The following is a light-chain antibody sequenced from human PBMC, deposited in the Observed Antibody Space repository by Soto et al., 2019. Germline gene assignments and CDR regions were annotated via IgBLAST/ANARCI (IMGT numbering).Light chain of an antibody. V-gene: IGLV2-14*01. Sequence: QSVLTQPASVSGSPGQSITISCTGTSSDVGAYNYVSWYQQYPGRAPKVIIFEVRKRPSGVSTRFSGSKSGDTASLTISGLQAEDEADYYCSSYRSSTTFVFGTGTKVTAL. CDR2: EVR. CDR3: SSYRSSTTFV. J-gene: IGLJ1*01. CDR1: SSDVGAYNY.